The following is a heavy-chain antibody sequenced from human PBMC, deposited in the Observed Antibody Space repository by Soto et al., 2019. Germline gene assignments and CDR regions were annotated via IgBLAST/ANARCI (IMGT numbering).Heavy chain of an antibody. CDR1: GGSISSSSYY. J-gene: IGHJ2*01. V-gene: IGHV4-39*01. CDR2: IYYSGST. Sequence: SETLSLTCTVSGGSISSSSYYWGWIRQPPGKGLEWIGSIYYSGSTYYNPSLKSRVTISVDTSKNQFSLKLSSVTAADTAVYYCARGYYYFWSGYGPHWYFAFWASGTLVPVSS. D-gene: IGHD3-3*01. CDR3: ARGYYYFWSGYGPHWYFAF.